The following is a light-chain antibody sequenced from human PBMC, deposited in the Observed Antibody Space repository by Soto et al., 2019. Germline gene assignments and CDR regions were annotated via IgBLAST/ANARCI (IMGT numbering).Light chain of an antibody. CDR2: GAS. V-gene: IGKV3-20*01. J-gene: IGKJ1*01. CDR1: QSFSSAS. CDR3: QEYGSSRT. Sequence: EIVLMQSPGTLSLSPGERATLSCRASQSFSSASLAWYQQKPGQAPRLLIYGASSRATGIPDRFSGSGSGTDFTLTISRLEAEDFAVYFCQEYGSSRTFGQGTRVEIK.